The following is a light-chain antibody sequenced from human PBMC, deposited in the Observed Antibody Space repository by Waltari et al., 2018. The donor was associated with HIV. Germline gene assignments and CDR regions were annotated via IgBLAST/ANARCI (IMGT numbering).Light chain of an antibody. Sequence: EIVLTQSPGTLSLSPGERATLSCRASQSVSSSYLAWYQQKPGQAPRLHIYGASSRATGIPDRFSGSGSGTDFTLTISRLEPEDVAVFYCQQYGTSPRTFGQGTKVEIK. CDR2: GAS. CDR3: QQYGTSPRT. V-gene: IGKV3-20*01. CDR1: QSVSSSY. J-gene: IGKJ1*01.